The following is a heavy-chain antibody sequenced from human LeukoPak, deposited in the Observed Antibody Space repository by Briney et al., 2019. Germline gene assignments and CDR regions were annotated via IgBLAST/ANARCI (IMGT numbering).Heavy chain of an antibody. D-gene: IGHD2-2*01. Sequence: GESLKISCKGSGYSFTSYWIGWVRQMPGKGLEWMGSIYPGDSDTRYSPSFQGQVTISADKSISTAYLQWSSLKASDTAIYYCARPLHCSSTSCPSYFDYWGQGTLVTVSS. CDR3: ARPLHCSSTSCPSYFDY. V-gene: IGHV5-51*01. CDR1: GYSFTSYW. CDR2: IYPGDSDT. J-gene: IGHJ4*02.